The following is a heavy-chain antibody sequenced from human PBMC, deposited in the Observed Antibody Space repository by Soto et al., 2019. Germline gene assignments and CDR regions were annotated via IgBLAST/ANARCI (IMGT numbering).Heavy chain of an antibody. Sequence: EVQLLESGGGLVQPGGSLRLSCAGSGFTFSSYAMSWVRQAPGKGLEWVSSISGSGGSTYYADSVKGRFTISRDNSKNTLYLQMSSLRADDTAIYYCAKDEVGVGANKIYGVDVW. J-gene: IGHJ6*01. CDR3: AKDEVGVGANKIYGVDV. CDR2: ISGSGGST. V-gene: IGHV3-23*01. D-gene: IGHD1-26*01. CDR1: GFTFSSYA.